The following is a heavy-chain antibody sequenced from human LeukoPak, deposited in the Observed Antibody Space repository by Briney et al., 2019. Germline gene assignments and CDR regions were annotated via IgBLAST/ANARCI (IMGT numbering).Heavy chain of an antibody. V-gene: IGHV4-59*01. CDR2: IYYSGST. CDR3: ARGDYGDY. Sequence: SETLSLTCTVSGGSISSYYWSWIRQPPGKGLEWIGYIYYSGSTNYNPSLKSRVTISVDTSKNQFSLKLSSVTAADTAVYYCARGDYGDYRGQGTLVTVSS. CDR1: GGSISSYY. J-gene: IGHJ4*02.